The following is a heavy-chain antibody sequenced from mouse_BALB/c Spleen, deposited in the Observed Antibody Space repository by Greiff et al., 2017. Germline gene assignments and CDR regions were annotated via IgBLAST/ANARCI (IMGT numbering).Heavy chain of an antibody. V-gene: IGHV5-9-4*01. Sequence: EVMLVESGGGLVKPGGSLKLSCAASGFTFSSYAMSWVRQSPEKRLEWVAEISSGGSYTYYPDTVTGRFTISRDNAKNTLYLEMSSLRSEDTAMYYCARGYDSVSSFAYWGQGTLVTVSA. CDR1: GFTFSSYA. CDR2: ISSGGSYT. D-gene: IGHD2-12*01. CDR3: ARGYDSVSSFAY. J-gene: IGHJ3*01.